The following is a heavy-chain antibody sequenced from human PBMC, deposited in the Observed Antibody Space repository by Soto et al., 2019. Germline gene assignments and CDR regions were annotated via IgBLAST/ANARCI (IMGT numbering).Heavy chain of an antibody. CDR3: ATWGYSYGYGYYGMDV. CDR1: GGSVSSGSYY. CDR2: IYYSGST. Sequence: SETLSLTCAVSGGSVSSGSYYWSWIRQPPGKGLEWIGYIYYSGSTNYNPSLKSRVTISVGTSKNQFSLKLSSVTAADTAVYYCATWGYSYGYGYYGMDVWGQGTTVTVSS. J-gene: IGHJ6*02. D-gene: IGHD5-18*01. V-gene: IGHV4-61*01.